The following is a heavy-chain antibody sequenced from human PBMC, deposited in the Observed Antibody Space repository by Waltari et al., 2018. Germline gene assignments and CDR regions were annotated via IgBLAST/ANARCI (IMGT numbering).Heavy chain of an antibody. D-gene: IGHD1-26*01. J-gene: IGHJ3*02. V-gene: IGHV4-34*01. CDR1: GGSFSGYY. CDR3: ARAWISLILGATSAFDI. CDR2: INHSGST. Sequence: QVQLQQWGAGLLKPSETLSLTCAVYGGSFSGYYWSWIRQPPGKGLDWIGKINHSGSTSDNPSLKSRVTRSVDTSKNQFSLKLSSVTAADTAVYYCARAWISLILGATSAFDIWGQGTMVTVS.